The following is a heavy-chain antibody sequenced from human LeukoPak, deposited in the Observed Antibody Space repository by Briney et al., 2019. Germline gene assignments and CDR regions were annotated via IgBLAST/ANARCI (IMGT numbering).Heavy chain of an antibody. V-gene: IGHV4-39*07. CDR2: IYYSGNT. D-gene: IGHD1-26*01. Sequence: SETLSLTCTVSGDSISSSNSYWGWIRQPPGKGLEWIGSIYYSGNTYYNPSLKSRVTISVDTSKNQFSLKLSSVTAADTAVYYCARAKKGELLGWDYWGQGTLVTVSS. CDR1: GDSISSSNSY. J-gene: IGHJ4*02. CDR3: ARAKKGELLGWDY.